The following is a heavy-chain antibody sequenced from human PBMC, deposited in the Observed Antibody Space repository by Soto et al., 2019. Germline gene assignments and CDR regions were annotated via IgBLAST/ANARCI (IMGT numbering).Heavy chain of an antibody. J-gene: IGHJ6*02. CDR3: ASLTITGTTAPYYYNMDV. CDR1: GFTFSDCY. V-gene: IGHV3-21*01. D-gene: IGHD1-20*01. CDR2: IVSSGSHK. Sequence: LRLSCAASGFTFSDCYMSWVRQSPGKGLEWVSSIVSSGSHKYYADSVKGRFTISRDNAKNSLYLQMNSLRAEDTAVYYCASLTITGTTAPYYYNMDVWGQGTTVTVSS.